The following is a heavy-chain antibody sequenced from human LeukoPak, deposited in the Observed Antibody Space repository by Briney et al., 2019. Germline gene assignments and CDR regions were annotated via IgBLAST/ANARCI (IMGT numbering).Heavy chain of an antibody. CDR1: GGSISSGDYY. Sequence: PSETLSLTCTVSGGSISSGDYYWSWMRQPLGKGLEWVGYIYYSGSTYYNPSLKSRVTISVDTSKNQFSLKLSSVTAADAAVYYFARGTGSLGYNWFDPWGQGTLVTVSS. V-gene: IGHV4-30-4*08. D-gene: IGHD7-27*01. CDR2: IYYSGST. J-gene: IGHJ5*02. CDR3: ARGTGSLGYNWFDP.